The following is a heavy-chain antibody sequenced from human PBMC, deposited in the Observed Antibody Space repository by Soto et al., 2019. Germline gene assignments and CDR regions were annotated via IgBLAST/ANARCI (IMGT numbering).Heavy chain of an antibody. CDR2: IYYSGST. CDR1: GGSISSYY. J-gene: IGHJ6*03. CDR3: ARVGSPQSYNYMDV. Sequence: SETLSLTCTVSGGSISSYYWSWIRQPPGKGLEWIGYIYYSGSTNYSPSLKSRVSISVDTSKKQFSLKLSSVTAADTAVYYWARVGSPQSYNYMDVWGKGPTVTVSS. V-gene: IGHV4-59*01. D-gene: IGHD6-13*01.